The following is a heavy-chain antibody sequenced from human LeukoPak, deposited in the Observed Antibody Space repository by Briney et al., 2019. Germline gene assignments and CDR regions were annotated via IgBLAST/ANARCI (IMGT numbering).Heavy chain of an antibody. CDR1: GFTVSSNY. CDR3: ARGPYYYDSSGYYSNWFDP. V-gene: IGHV3-53*01. Sequence: QPGGSLRLSCAASGFTVSSNYMSWLRQAPGKGLEWVSVIYSGGSTYYADSVKGRFTISRDNSKNTLYLQMNSLRAEDTAVYYCARGPYYYDSSGYYSNWFDPWGQGTLVTVSS. D-gene: IGHD3-22*01. J-gene: IGHJ5*02. CDR2: IYSGGST.